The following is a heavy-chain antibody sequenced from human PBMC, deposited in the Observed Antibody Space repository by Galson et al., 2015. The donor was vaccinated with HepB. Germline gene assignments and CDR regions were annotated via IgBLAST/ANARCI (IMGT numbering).Heavy chain of an antibody. Sequence: SLRLSCAASGFTVSSNYMSWVRQAPGKGLEWVSVIYSGGSTYYADSVKGRFTISRDNSKNTLYLQMNSLRAEDTAVYYCARDPLRYGSGSYYNGRSYGMDVWGQGTTVTVSS. CDR2: IYSGGST. V-gene: IGHV3-66*01. CDR1: GFTVSSNY. D-gene: IGHD3-10*01. J-gene: IGHJ6*02. CDR3: ARDPLRYGSGSYYNGRSYGMDV.